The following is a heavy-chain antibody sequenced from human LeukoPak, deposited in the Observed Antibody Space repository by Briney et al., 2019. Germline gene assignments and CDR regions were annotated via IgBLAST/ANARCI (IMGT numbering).Heavy chain of an antibody. CDR1: GFTFSSYA. D-gene: IGHD2-21*02. J-gene: IGHJ6*02. CDR2: ISYDGSNK. Sequence: QPGRSLRLCCAASGFTFSSYAMHWVRQATGKGLEWVAVISYDGSNKYYADSVKGRFTISRDNSKNTLYLQMNSLRAEDTAVYYCAREDIVVVTASNSVYYYYYGMDVWGQGTTVTVSS. V-gene: IGHV3-30-3*01. CDR3: AREDIVVVTASNSVYYYYYGMDV.